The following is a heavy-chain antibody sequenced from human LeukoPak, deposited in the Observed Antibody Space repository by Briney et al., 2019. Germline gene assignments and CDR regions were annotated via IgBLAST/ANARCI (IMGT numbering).Heavy chain of an antibody. J-gene: IGHJ4*02. CDR3: AKIQTAAAGFFDY. D-gene: IGHD6-13*01. Sequence: GGSLRLSCTASRFTFSSFAMSWARQAPGKGLEWVSTISSSDGSTYYADSVKGRFTISRDNSRNTLYLQMNSLRAEDTAVYYCAKIQTAAAGFFDYWGQGTLVTVSS. V-gene: IGHV3-23*01. CDR2: ISSSDGST. CDR1: RFTFSSFA.